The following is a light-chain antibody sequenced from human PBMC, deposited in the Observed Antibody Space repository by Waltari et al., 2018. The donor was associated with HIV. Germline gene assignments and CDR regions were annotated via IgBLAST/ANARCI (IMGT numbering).Light chain of an antibody. V-gene: IGLV3-25*03. CDR1: ALPKQY. Sequence: SYELPQPPSVSVSPGQTARITCSGDALPKQYAYWYQQKPGHAPVVARYKDRGRPAGIPVRFSGSSSGRTVTLTRSGVQAEGGADDCWQAADSSGAWVFGGGTKLAVL. CDR2: KDR. CDR3: QAADSSGAWV. J-gene: IGLJ3*02.